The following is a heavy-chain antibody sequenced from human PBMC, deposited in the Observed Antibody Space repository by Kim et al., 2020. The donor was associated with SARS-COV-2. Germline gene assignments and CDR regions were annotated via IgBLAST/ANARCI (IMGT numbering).Heavy chain of an antibody. CDR3: ARDLTTMVLVDGMDV. CDR1: GFTFSSYG. Sequence: GGSLRLSCAASGFTFSSYGMYWVCQAPGTGLEWVAVISYDGSNKYYADSVQGRFTIIRDNSKNKLYLQMNSLRAEDKAVYYCARDLTTMVLVDGMDVWG. J-gene: IGHJ6*01. D-gene: IGHD3-10*01. V-gene: IGHV3-33*05. CDR2: ISYDGSNK.